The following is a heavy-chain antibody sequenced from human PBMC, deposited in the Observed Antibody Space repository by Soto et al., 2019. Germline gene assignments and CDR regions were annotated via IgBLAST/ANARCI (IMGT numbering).Heavy chain of an antibody. Sequence: EVQVMESGGGLVQPGGSLRLSCAPSGFIFSSYWMSWVHQPPGKGLEWVANINRDGSVRNYVDSVKGRFTISRDNAKNSAYLQMDSLRADDTAVYYCTSARSSVGAPGGFIEFWGQGTLVTVSS. CDR3: TSARSSVGAPGGFIEF. J-gene: IGHJ4*02. CDR1: GFIFSSYW. CDR2: INRDGSVR. D-gene: IGHD1-26*01. V-gene: IGHV3-7*03.